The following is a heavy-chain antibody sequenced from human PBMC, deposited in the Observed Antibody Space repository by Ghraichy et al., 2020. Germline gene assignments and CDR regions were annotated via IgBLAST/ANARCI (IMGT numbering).Heavy chain of an antibody. V-gene: IGHV3-30*02. CDR1: GFTFRNYG. CDR3: AKDPTLTISMIPVVIDV. CDR2: IAYDGSEK. D-gene: IGHD3-22*01. Sequence: GGSLRLSCAASGFTFRNYGMHWVRQAPGQGLEWVAFIAYDGSEKSYGDSVKGRFTISRDNPRNTVSLEMNSLRKEDAAVYYCAKDPTLTISMIPVVIDVWGKGTMVAVSS. J-gene: IGHJ6*03.